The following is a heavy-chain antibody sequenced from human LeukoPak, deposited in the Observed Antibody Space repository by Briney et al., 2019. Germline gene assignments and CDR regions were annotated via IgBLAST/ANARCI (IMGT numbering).Heavy chain of an antibody. CDR1: GFTFTSYG. D-gene: IGHD6-13*01. CDR3: AKNIAPAGPYYFHY. CDR2: ISYDGSNK. J-gene: IGHJ4*02. V-gene: IGHV3-30*18. Sequence: GTSLRLSCAASGFTFTSYGMHWVRQAPGKGLEWVAVISYDGSNKYYADSVKGRFTISRDNSKNTLYLQMNSLGAEDTAVYYCAKNIAPAGPYYFHYWGQGTLVTVSS.